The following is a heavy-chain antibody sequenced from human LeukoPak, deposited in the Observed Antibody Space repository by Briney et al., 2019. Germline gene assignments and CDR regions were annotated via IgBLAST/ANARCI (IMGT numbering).Heavy chain of an antibody. Sequence: GPTDKLSRKPSGHTHSSYAISWAPHTPAQGLEWMGGIIPIFGTANYAQKLQGRVTITADESTSTAYVELSSLRSEDAAVYYCAGVLIAAARGWFDHWGQGTLVTVSS. CDR2: IIPIFGTA. J-gene: IGHJ5*02. CDR3: AGVLIAAARGWFDH. V-gene: IGHV1-69*13. CDR1: GHTHSSYA. D-gene: IGHD6-13*01.